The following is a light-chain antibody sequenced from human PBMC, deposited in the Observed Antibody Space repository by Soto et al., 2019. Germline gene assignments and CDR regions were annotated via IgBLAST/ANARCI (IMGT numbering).Light chain of an antibody. Sequence: QSVLTQPPSASGTPGQRVTISCSGSSSNIGSNSVNWYQQLPGTAPKLLMYSSNQRPSGVPDRFSGSKSGTSASLAISGLQSEDGADYYCAAWDDSLNGMVFGGGTKLTVL. CDR3: AAWDDSLNGMV. V-gene: IGLV1-44*01. CDR2: SSN. J-gene: IGLJ2*01. CDR1: SSNIGSNS.